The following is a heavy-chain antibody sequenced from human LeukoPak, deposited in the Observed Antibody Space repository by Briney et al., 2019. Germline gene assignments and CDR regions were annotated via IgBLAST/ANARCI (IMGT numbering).Heavy chain of an antibody. CDR3: AREPRRGSFDY. V-gene: IGHV4-34*01. CDR2: INHSGST. Sequence: PSETLSLTCAVYGGSFSDYYWSWIRQPPGKGLEWIGEINHSGSTNYNPSLKSRVTISVDTSKNQFSLKLSSVTAADTAVYYCAREPRRGSFDYWGQGTLVTVSS. D-gene: IGHD3-10*01. J-gene: IGHJ4*02. CDR1: GGSFSDYY.